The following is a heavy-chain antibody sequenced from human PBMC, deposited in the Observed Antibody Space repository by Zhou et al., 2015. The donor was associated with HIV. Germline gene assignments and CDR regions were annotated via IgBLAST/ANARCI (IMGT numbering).Heavy chain of an antibody. CDR1: GGIFSNYL. CDR3: ATSGQIAVRRFDY. CDR2: IIPIIGRA. V-gene: IGHV1-69*01. Sequence: QILLVQSGTEVREPGSSVKVSCKASGGIFSNYLISWVRQAPGQGLEWMGGIIPIIGRANYAQDRVTITADETTRTVYMELSSLRSEDTAVYYCATSGQIAVRRFDYWGQGTLVTVSS. D-gene: IGHD2/OR15-2a*01. J-gene: IGHJ4*02.